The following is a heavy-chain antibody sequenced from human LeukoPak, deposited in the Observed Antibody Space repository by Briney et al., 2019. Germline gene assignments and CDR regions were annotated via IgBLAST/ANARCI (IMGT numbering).Heavy chain of an antibody. CDR1: GLTFSSSA. Sequence: GGSLRLSCAASGLTFSSSAMSWVRQAPGKGLEGVSAISGSGGSTYYAGSVKGRFTISRDNSKNTLYLQMNSLRAEDTAVYYCTSTPYTSSAGLDYWGLGTLVTVSS. J-gene: IGHJ4*02. D-gene: IGHD2/OR15-2a*01. CDR2: ISGSGGST. V-gene: IGHV3-23*01. CDR3: TSTPYTSSAGLDY.